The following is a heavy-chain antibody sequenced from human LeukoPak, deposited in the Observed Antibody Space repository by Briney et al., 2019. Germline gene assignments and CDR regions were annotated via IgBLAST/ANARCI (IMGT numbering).Heavy chain of an antibody. CDR2: IYYSGST. CDR3: ARDRAAGGGYGMDV. Sequence: PSETLSLTYTVSGGSISSSNYYWGWIRQPPGKGLEWIGIIYYSGSTYYNPSLKSRVTVSVDTSKNQFSLKLNSVTAADTAVYYCARDRAAGGGYGMDVWGQGTTVTVSS. CDR1: GGSISSSNYY. D-gene: IGHD2-8*02. V-gene: IGHV4-39*07. J-gene: IGHJ6*02.